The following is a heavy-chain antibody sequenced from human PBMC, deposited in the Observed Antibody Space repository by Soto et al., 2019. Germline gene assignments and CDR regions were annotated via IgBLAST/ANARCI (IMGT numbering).Heavy chain of an antibody. D-gene: IGHD1-1*01. CDR2: IYRTGST. J-gene: IGHJ4*02. Sequence: SETLSLTCAVSGGSFTSNNWWTWVRQPPGQGLEWIGEIYRTGSTNYNPSLKSRVTISLDKSENQFSLKVTSLTAADTAVYYCVGRDAGTSVDYWGQETLVTSPQ. V-gene: IGHV4-4*02. CDR1: GGSFTSNNW. CDR3: VGRDAGTSVDY.